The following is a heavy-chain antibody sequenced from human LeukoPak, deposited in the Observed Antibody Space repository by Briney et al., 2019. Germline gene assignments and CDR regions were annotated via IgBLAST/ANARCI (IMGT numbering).Heavy chain of an antibody. J-gene: IGHJ3*01. Sequence: GGSLRLSCVASGFSFSNYAMDWVRQAPGKGLEWVAVISKDGSMKYYSDSVKGRFTVSRDNSIHTLYLEMNSLKTEDTAVYYCAGESFDFWSQGTMVTVSS. V-gene: IGHV3-30*04. CDR1: GFSFSNYA. CDR2: ISKDGSMK. CDR3: AGESFDF.